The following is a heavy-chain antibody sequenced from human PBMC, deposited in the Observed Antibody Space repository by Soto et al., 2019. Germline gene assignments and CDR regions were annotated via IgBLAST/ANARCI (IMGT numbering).Heavy chain of an antibody. CDR3: ASLLGSGTTFDY. Sequence: GGSLRLSCAASGFTFSSKYMSWVRQAPGKGLEWVATIWPDGSDRKYVDSVMGRFTVSRDNAETSLYLQMNSLRVEDTAMYYCASLLGSGTTFDYWGQGT. J-gene: IGHJ4*02. CDR2: IWPDGSDR. D-gene: IGHD1-1*01. V-gene: IGHV3-7*01. CDR1: GFTFSSKY.